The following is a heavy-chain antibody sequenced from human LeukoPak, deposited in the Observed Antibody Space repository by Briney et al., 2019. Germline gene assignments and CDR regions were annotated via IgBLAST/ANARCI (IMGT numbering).Heavy chain of an antibody. CDR2: IYYSGST. J-gene: IGHJ5*02. Sequence: SETLSLTCTVSGGSISSYYWSWIRQPPGKGLEWIGYIYYSGSTNYNPSLKSRVTISVDTSKDQFSLKLSSVTAADTAVYYCARDNHGDYDGWFDPWGQGTLVTVSS. CDR3: ARDNHGDYDGWFDP. D-gene: IGHD4-17*01. V-gene: IGHV4-59*01. CDR1: GGSISSYY.